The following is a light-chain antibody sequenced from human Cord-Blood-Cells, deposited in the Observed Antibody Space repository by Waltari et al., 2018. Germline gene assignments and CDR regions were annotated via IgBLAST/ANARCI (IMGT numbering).Light chain of an antibody. CDR2: CAS. Sequence: DIVMTQSPDSLAVSLGERATINCKSSQSVLSSSNNKNYLACYQQKPGQPPKLIIYCASTRESGVPDRFSGSGSGTDFTLTISSLQAEDVAVYYCQKYYSTPWTFGQGTKVEIK. V-gene: IGKV4-1*01. J-gene: IGKJ1*01. CDR1: QSVLSSSNNKNY. CDR3: QKYYSTPWT.